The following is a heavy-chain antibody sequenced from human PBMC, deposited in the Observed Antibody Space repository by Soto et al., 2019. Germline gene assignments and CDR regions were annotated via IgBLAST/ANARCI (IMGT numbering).Heavy chain of an antibody. CDR3: AREDMRGTYYFDS. Sequence: KPSETLSLTCAVFGGSVSSETHFWSWIRQPPGKGLEWIGYIYHSGITNSNPSLKGRLTISVDKSTNHFSLSLASVTAADTAIYYCAREDMRGTYYFDSWGQGTRVTVSS. CDR1: GGSVSSETHF. CDR2: IYHSGIT. J-gene: IGHJ4*02. V-gene: IGHV4-61*03. D-gene: IGHD2-15*01.